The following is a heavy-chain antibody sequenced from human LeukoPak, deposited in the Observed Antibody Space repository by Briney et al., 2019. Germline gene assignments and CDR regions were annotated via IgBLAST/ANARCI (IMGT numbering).Heavy chain of an antibody. Sequence: ASVKVSCKVSGYTLTELSMHWVRQAPGKGLEWMGGFDPEDGETIYAQKFQGRVTMTEDTSTDTAYMELSSLRSEDTAVYYCATGLWTNYGDYVTAFDIWGQGTMVTVSS. J-gene: IGHJ3*02. CDR3: ATGLWTNYGDYVTAFDI. V-gene: IGHV1-24*01. CDR1: GYTLTELS. CDR2: FDPEDGET. D-gene: IGHD4-17*01.